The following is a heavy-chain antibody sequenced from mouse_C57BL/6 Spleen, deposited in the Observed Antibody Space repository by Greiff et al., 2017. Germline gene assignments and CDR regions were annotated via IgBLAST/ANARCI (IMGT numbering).Heavy chain of an antibody. J-gene: IGHJ1*03. CDR1: GFNIKDDY. D-gene: IGHD1-1*01. V-gene: IGHV14-4*01. CDR3: TIRSYYGSSYWYFDV. CDR2: IDPENGDT. Sequence: VQLQQSGAELVRPGASVKLSCTASGFNIKDDYMHWVKQRPEQGLEWIGWIDPENGDTEYASQFQGKATITADTSSNTAYLQLSSLTSEDTAVYYCTIRSYYGSSYWYFDVWGTGTTVTVSS.